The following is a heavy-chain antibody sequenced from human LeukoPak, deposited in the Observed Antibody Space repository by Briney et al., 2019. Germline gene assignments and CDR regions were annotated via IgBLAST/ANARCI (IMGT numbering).Heavy chain of an antibody. J-gene: IGHJ4*02. Sequence: SDTLSLTCAVSGYSISSSNWWGWIRQPPGQGLEWIGYIYYSGSTYYNPSLKSRVTMSVDTSKNQFSLKLSSVTAVDTAVYYCATGSLRGYSGYDLEFDYWGQGTLVTVSS. CDR3: ATGSLRGYSGYDLEFDY. CDR1: GYSISSSNW. D-gene: IGHD5-12*01. V-gene: IGHV4-28*01. CDR2: IYYSGST.